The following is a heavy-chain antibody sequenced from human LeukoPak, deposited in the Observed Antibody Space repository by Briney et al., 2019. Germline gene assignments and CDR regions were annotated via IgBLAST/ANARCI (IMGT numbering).Heavy chain of an antibody. CDR3: ARAGVEVNRARQGYYFDY. J-gene: IGHJ4*02. CDR2: IIPILGIA. V-gene: IGHV1-69*04. D-gene: IGHD2/OR15-2a*01. Sequence: SVTVSCKASGGTFSSYAISWVRQAPGQGIEWMGKIIPILGIANCAQKFQGRVTITADKSTSTAYMELSSLRCEDTAVYYCARAGVEVNRARQGYYFDYWGQGTLVTVSS. CDR1: GGTFSSYA.